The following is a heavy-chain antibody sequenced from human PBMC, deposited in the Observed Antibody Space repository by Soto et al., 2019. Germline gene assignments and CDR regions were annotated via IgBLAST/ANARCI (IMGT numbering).Heavy chain of an antibody. J-gene: IGHJ4*02. CDR3: AKAHPVYGSTWFFFDY. D-gene: IGHD6-19*01. CDR2: LNAGGGVT. V-gene: IGHV3-23*01. CDR1: GFTFGRYA. Sequence: EVQLLESGGGVVKPGGSLRLSCAASGFTFGRYAMRWVRQAPGKGLEWVSGLNAGGGVTDYADSVQGRFTVSRDNSKNTLYLQMSTLRVEDTAVYYCAKAHPVYGSTWFFFDYWGQGTLVTVSS.